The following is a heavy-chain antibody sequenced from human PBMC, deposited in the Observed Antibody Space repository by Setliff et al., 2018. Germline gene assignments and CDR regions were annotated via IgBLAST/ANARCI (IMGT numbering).Heavy chain of an antibody. CDR2: INHSGST. V-gene: IGHV4-34*01. Sequence: SETLSLTCAVSGYSISSGYYWSWIRQPPGKGLEWIGEINHSGSTNYNPSLKSRVTISVDTSKNQFSLKLSSVTAADTAVYYCARGANYAMDVWGQGTTVTVSS. D-gene: IGHD5-12*01. CDR3: ARGANYAMDV. CDR1: GYSISSGYY. J-gene: IGHJ6*02.